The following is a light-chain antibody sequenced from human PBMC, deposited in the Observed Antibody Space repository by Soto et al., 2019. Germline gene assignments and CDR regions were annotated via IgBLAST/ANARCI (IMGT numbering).Light chain of an antibody. Sequence: AIQLTQSPSSLSASVGDRVTFTFRGSQGISSSLAWYQQKPGKPPKLLIYDASSLENGVPSRFSGSGSGTDFTLAISSLQPEDSATYYCQHFDNFPITFGGGTKV. CDR1: QGISSS. V-gene: IGKV1D-13*01. J-gene: IGKJ4*01. CDR2: DAS. CDR3: QHFDNFPIT.